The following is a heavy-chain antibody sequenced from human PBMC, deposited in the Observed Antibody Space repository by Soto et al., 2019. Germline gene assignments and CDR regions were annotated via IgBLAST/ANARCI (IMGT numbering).Heavy chain of an antibody. V-gene: IGHV4-59*08. CDR3: ARRGDGYEWHGMDV. Sequence: QVQLQESGPGLVKPSETLSLTCTVSGGSISSYYWSWIRQPPGKGLEWIGYIYYSGSTNYNPSLKSRVTISVDTSKNQFSLKLSSVTAADTAVYYCARRGDGYEWHGMDVWGQGTTVTVSS. CDR2: IYYSGST. D-gene: IGHD5-12*01. CDR1: GGSISSYY. J-gene: IGHJ6*02.